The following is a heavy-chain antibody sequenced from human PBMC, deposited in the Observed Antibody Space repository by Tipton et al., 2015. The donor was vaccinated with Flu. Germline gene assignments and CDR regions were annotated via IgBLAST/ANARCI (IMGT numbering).Heavy chain of an antibody. CDR1: GFTFTDFE. D-gene: IGHD3-3*01. J-gene: IGHJ6*02. CDR2: ISNTGHTI. Sequence: QLVQSGGGVVQPGRSLRLSCAASGFTFTDFEMNWVRQAPGRGLEWVAYISNTGHTIYYTASVQGRFTISKDNAKNSLYLQMNSLRAEDTAVYYCARDHPPSITVLGEITDYFGMAVWGQGTTVTVSS. V-gene: IGHV3-48*03. CDR3: ARDHPPSITVLGEITDYFGMAV.